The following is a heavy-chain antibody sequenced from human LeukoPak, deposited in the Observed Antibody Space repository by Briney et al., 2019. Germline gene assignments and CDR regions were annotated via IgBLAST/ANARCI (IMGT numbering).Heavy chain of an antibody. D-gene: IGHD4-17*01. CDR3: ARSETYGDYNYYYYYYMDV. CDR2: INHSGST. V-gene: IGHV4-34*01. J-gene: IGHJ6*03. CDR1: GGSFSGYY. Sequence: LETLSLTCAVYGGSFSGYYWSWIRQPPGKGLEWIGEINHSGSTNYNPSLKSRVTISVDTSKNQFSLKLSSVTAADTAVYYCARSETYGDYNYYYYYYMDVWGKGTTVTVSS.